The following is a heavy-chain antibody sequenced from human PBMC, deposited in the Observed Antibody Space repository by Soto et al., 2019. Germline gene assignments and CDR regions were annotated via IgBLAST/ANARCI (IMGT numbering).Heavy chain of an antibody. V-gene: IGHV4-39*01. Sequence: SETLSLTCTVSGGSISSSSYYWGWIRQPPGKGLEWIGSIYYSGSTYYNPSLKSRVTISVDTSKNQFSLKLSSVTAADTAVYYCARHVDTPFIKPLLRAYFSPFDYWGQGTLVTVSS. CDR1: GGSISSSSYY. D-gene: IGHD3-22*01. CDR3: ARHVDTPFIKPLLRAYFSPFDY. J-gene: IGHJ4*02. CDR2: IYYSGST.